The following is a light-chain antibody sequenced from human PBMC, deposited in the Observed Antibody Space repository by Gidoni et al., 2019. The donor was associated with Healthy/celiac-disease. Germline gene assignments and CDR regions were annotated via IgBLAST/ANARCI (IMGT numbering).Light chain of an antibody. CDR3: QQYGSSFT. CDR1: QSVSSSY. CDR2: GAS. V-gene: IGKV3-20*01. Sequence: EIVLTQSPGTLSLSPGERATLSCRASQSVSSSYLAWYQQKPGPAPRLLIYGASSRATGIPDRFSGSGSGTDFTLTISRLEPEDFAVYYCQQYGSSFTFGLGPKWISN. J-gene: IGKJ3*01.